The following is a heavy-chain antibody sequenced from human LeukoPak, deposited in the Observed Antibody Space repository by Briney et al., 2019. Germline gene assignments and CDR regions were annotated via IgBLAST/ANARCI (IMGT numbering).Heavy chain of an antibody. J-gene: IGHJ6*03. Sequence: GESLKISCKASGYTFSKYWIGWTRPMSGKGLEWMGIIYPGESDVRDSPSFQGPVTISPYPYIRPAYLPCSSLEVSATPMCFCTRGFYGGYYYYYYMDVWGKGTTVTVSS. V-gene: IGHV5-51*01. CDR1: GYTFSKYW. CDR3: TRGFYGGYYYYYYMDV. CDR2: IYPGESDV. D-gene: IGHD4/OR15-4a*01.